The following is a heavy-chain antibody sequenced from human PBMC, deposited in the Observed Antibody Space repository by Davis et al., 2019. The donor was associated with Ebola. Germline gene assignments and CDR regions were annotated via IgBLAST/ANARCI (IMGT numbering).Heavy chain of an antibody. CDR2: IYYSGST. Sequence: MPGGSLRLSCPVSGVSVSSSDFYWSWIRQPPGKGLEWIGYIYYSGSTNYNPSLKSRVTISVDTSKNQFSLKLSSVTAADTAVYYCARGARAYYYGSGHYYYYGMDVWGQGTTVTVSS. V-gene: IGHV4-61*08. D-gene: IGHD3-10*01. CDR1: GVSVSSSDFY. CDR3: ARGARAYYYGSGHYYYYGMDV. J-gene: IGHJ6*02.